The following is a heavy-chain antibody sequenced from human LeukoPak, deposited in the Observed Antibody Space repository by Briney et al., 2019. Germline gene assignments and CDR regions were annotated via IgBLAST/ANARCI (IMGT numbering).Heavy chain of an antibody. CDR1: GGSTSRYY. CDR3: ARLPGIAAV. CDR2: IYDSGST. D-gene: IGHD6-13*01. V-gene: IGHV4-59*08. Sequence: SETLSLTCTVSGGSTSRYYWSWIRQPPGKSLEWLGYIYDSGSTAYNPSLKSRVTISIDTSNNRFSLNLTSVTAADTAVYYCARLPGIAAVWGQGTLVIVSS. J-gene: IGHJ1*01.